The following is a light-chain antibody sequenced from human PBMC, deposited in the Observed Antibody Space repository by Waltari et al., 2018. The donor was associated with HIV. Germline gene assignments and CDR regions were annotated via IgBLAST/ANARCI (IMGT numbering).Light chain of an antibody. CDR1: SSNIESNY. J-gene: IGLJ2*01. Sequence: QSVLTQPPSASGTPGKRVTISCSGSSSNIESNYVYWYQQLPGTAPKLLIYRNNQRPSGVPDRFSGSKSGTSASLAISGLRSEDEADYYCAAWDDSLSGPVFGGGTKLTVL. CDR3: AAWDDSLSGPV. V-gene: IGLV1-47*01. CDR2: RNN.